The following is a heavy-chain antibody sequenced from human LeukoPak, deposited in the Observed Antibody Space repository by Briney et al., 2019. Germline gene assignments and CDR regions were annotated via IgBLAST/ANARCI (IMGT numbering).Heavy chain of an antibody. CDR2: IRYDGSNK. J-gene: IGHJ4*02. Sequence: GGSLRLSCAASGFTVSSNYMSWVRQAPGKGLEWVAFIRYDGSNKYYADSVKGRFTISRDNSKNTLYLQMNSLRAEDTAVYYCAGTTATSGSYYTSDYWGQGTLVTVSS. D-gene: IGHD3-10*01. CDR1: GFTVSSNY. CDR3: AGTTATSGSYYTSDY. V-gene: IGHV3-30*02.